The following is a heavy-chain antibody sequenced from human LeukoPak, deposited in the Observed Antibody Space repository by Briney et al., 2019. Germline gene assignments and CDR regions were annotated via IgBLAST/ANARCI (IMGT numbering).Heavy chain of an antibody. CDR1: GGSFSGYY. CDR3: ARLYSGYASGDY. CDR2: INHSGST. J-gene: IGHJ4*02. D-gene: IGHD5-12*01. Sequence: PSETLSLTCAVYGGSFSGYYWSWIRQPPGKGLEWIGEINHSGSTNYNPSLKSRVTISVDTSKNQFSLKLSSVTAADTAVYYCARLYSGYASGDYWGQGTLVTVSS. V-gene: IGHV4-34*01.